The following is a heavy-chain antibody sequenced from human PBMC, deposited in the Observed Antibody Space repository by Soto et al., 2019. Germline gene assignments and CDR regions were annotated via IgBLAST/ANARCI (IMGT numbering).Heavy chain of an antibody. D-gene: IGHD3-3*01. CDR3: ARGEWFSRGYGMDV. Sequence: SSETLSLTCAVHGVSFSGYYWDWIRQPPGKGLEWIGEVNHGGTSNYNPSLKSRAIISVDTSKNQFSLKLTSVTAEDTALYFCARGEWFSRGYGMDVWGRGTTVTVS. J-gene: IGHJ6*02. CDR1: GVSFSGYY. CDR2: VNHGGTS. V-gene: IGHV4-34*01.